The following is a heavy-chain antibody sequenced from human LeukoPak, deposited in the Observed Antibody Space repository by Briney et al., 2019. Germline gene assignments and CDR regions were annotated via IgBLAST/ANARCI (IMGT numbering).Heavy chain of an antibody. CDR3: ARFFYDILIGYYQYFDY. CDR1: GLSVSSNY. D-gene: IGHD3-9*01. V-gene: IGHV3-66*01. Sequence: GGSLRLSCVASGLSVSSNYMSWVRQAPGKGLEWVSVIYRDRSSYYAESVKGRFTISRDNSKNTLYIQMNSLRAEDTAVYYCARFFYDILIGYYQYFDYWGQGTLVTVSS. J-gene: IGHJ4*02. CDR2: IYRDRSS.